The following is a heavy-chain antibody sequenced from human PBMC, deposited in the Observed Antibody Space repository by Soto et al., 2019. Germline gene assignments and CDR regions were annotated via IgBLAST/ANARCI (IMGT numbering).Heavy chain of an antibody. Sequence: SETLSLTCAVYGGSFSGYYWSWIRQPPGKGLEWIGEINHSGSTNYNPSLKSRVTISVDTSKNQFSLKLSSVTAADTAVYYCARDQGSSSWAPFDYWGQRTLVTVSS. CDR3: ARDQGSSSWAPFDY. D-gene: IGHD6-13*01. CDR2: INHSGST. CDR1: GGSFSGYY. V-gene: IGHV4-34*01. J-gene: IGHJ4*02.